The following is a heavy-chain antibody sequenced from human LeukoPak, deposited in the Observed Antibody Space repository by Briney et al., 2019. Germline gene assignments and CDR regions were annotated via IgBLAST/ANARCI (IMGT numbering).Heavy chain of an antibody. CDR3: AGGITGTIVDP. Sequence: PSQTLSLTCTVSGGSISSGGYYWSWIRQPPGKGLEWIGYIYYSGSTNYNPSLKSRVTISVDTSKNQFSLKLSSVTAADTAVYYCAGGITGTIVDPWGQGTLVTVSS. CDR1: GGSISSGGYY. CDR2: IYYSGST. J-gene: IGHJ5*02. V-gene: IGHV4-61*08. D-gene: IGHD1-20*01.